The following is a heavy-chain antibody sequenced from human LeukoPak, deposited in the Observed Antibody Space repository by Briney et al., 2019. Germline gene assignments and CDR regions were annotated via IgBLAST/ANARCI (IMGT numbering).Heavy chain of an antibody. D-gene: IGHD3-9*01. CDR3: AGSILTGYPHFDY. CDR1: GFTFSSSS. J-gene: IGHJ4*02. CDR2: ISSSSSTI. V-gene: IGHV3-48*04. Sequence: PGGSLRLSCAASGFTFSSSSMNWVRQAPGKGLEWVSDISSSSSTIYYADSVKGRFTISRDNAKNSLYLQMISLRAEDTAVYYCAGSILTGYPHFDYWGQGTLVTVSS.